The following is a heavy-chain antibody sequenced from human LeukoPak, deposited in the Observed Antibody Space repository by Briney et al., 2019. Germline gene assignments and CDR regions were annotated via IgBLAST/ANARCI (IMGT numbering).Heavy chain of an antibody. Sequence: KSGGSLRLSCAASGFTFSSYAMNWVRQAPGKGLEWVSSISSSSSYIYYADSVKGRFTISRDNAKNSLYLQMNSLRAEDTAVYYCARDQDQLSGMDVWGQGTTVTVSS. CDR2: ISSSSSYI. D-gene: IGHD2-2*01. V-gene: IGHV3-21*01. CDR1: GFTFSSYA. CDR3: ARDQDQLSGMDV. J-gene: IGHJ6*02.